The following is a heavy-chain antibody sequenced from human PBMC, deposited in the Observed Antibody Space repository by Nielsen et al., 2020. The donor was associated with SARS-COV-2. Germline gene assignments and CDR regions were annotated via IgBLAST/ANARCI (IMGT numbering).Heavy chain of an antibody. V-gene: IGHV1-46*01. J-gene: IGHJ6*02. CDR3: ARDLGGTGDYYYGMDV. CDR2: INPSGGST. CDR1: GYTFTSYY. D-gene: IGHD1/OR15-1a*01. Sequence: ASVKVSCKASGYTFTSYYLHWVRQAPGQGLEWMGIINPSGGSTTYAQKFQGSVTLTSDTSTSTVYMELSSLRTEDTAVYYCARDLGGTGDYYYGMDVWGQGTTVTVSS.